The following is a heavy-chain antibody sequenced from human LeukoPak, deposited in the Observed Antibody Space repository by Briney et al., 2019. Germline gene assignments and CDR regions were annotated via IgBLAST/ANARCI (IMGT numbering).Heavy chain of an antibody. CDR3: ASYCSSTSCLRRAFDI. CDR2: IYYSGST. J-gene: IGHJ3*02. Sequence: SETLSLTGTVSGGSISSSSYYWGWIRQPPGKGLEWIGSIYYSGSTYYNPSLKSRVTISVDTSKNQFSLKLSSVTAADTAVYYCASYCSSTSCLRRAFDIWGQGTMVTVSS. V-gene: IGHV4-39*01. D-gene: IGHD2-2*01. CDR1: GGSISSSSYY.